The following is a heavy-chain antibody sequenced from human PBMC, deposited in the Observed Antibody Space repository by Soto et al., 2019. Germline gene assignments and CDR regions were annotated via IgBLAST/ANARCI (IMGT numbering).Heavy chain of an antibody. Sequence: ASVKVSCKASGYTFTSYGISWVRQAPGQGLEWMGWISAYNGNTNYAQKLQGRVTMTTDTSTGTAYMELRSLRSDDTAVYYCATGETLYCSSTSCYVSGGLNPWGQGTLVTVSS. CDR3: ATGETLYCSSTSCYVSGGLNP. CDR1: GYTFTSYG. D-gene: IGHD2-2*01. V-gene: IGHV1-18*01. CDR2: ISAYNGNT. J-gene: IGHJ5*02.